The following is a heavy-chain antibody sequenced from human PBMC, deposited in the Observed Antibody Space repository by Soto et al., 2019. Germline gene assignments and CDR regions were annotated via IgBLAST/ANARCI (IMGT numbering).Heavy chain of an antibody. CDR1: GYTFTSYA. CDR2: INAGNGNT. J-gene: IGHJ6*02. D-gene: IGHD3-10*01. V-gene: IGHV1-3*01. Sequence: GASVKVSCKASGYTFTSYAMHWVRQAPGQRLEWMGWINAGNGNTKYSQKFQGRVTITRDTSASTAYMELSSLRSEDTAVYYCARGLYSGSGTADNYYYYGMDVWGQGTTVTVSS. CDR3: ARGLYSGSGTADNYYYYGMDV.